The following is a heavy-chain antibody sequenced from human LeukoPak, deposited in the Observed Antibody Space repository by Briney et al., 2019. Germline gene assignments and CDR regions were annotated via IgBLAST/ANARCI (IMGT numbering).Heavy chain of an antibody. D-gene: IGHD3-22*01. J-gene: IGHJ4*02. CDR2: ISWNSGSI. Sequence: GGSLRLSCAASGFTFDDYAMHWVRQAPGKGLEWVSGISWNSGSIGYADSVKGRFTISRDNAKNSLYLQMNSLRAEDTALYYCAKDLNYSDSSGLDYWGQGTLVTVSS. V-gene: IGHV3-9*01. CDR3: AKDLNYSDSSGLDY. CDR1: GFTFDDYA.